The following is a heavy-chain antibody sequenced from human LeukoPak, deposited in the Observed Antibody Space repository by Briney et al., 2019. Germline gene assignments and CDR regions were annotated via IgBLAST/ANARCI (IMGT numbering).Heavy chain of an antibody. CDR3: ARRRLEWLSSDAFDI. V-gene: IGHV4-39*01. Sequence: PSETLSLTCTVSGGSISSSSYYWGWIRQPPGKGLEWLGSIYYSGSTYYNPSLKSRVTIYVDTSKNQFSLKLSSVTAADTAVYYCARRRLEWLSSDAFDIWGQGTMVTVSS. CDR1: GGSISSSSYY. J-gene: IGHJ3*02. D-gene: IGHD3-3*01. CDR2: IYYSGST.